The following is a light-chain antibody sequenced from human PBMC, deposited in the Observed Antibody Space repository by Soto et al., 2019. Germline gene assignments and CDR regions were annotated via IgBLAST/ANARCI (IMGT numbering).Light chain of an antibody. Sequence: QSVLTQPPSVSAAPGQKVTISCSGSSSNIGSNYVCWYQQLPGTAPKLLIYDNNKPPSGIPDRFSGSKSGTSATLGITGLQTGDEADYYCGTWDYRLSNYVLGTGTKV. CDR1: SSNIGSNY. CDR2: DNN. CDR3: GTWDYRLSNYV. V-gene: IGLV1-51*01. J-gene: IGLJ1*01.